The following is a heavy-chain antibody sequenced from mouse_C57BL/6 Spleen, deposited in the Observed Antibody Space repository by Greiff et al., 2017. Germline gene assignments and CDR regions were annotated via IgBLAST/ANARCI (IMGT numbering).Heavy chain of an antibody. Sequence: QVQLQQPGAELVMPGASVKLSCKASGYTFTSYWMHWVKQRPGQGLEWIGEIDPSDSYTNYNQKFKGKSTLTVDKSSSTAYMQLSSLTSEDSAVYYCARCPRGYWYFDVWGTGTTVTVSS. D-gene: IGHD3-1*01. J-gene: IGHJ1*03. CDR2: IDPSDSYT. CDR1: GYTFTSYW. CDR3: ARCPRGYWYFDV. V-gene: IGHV1-69*01.